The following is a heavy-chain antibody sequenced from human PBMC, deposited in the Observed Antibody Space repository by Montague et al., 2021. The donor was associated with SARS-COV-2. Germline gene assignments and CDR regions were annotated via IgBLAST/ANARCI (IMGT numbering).Heavy chain of an antibody. D-gene: IGHD3-3*01. CDR1: GRSISSGSYY. J-gene: IGHJ6*02. CDR3: ARDPCRITIFGVVTWYGMDV. Sequence: SETLSLTCIVSGRSISSGSYYWSWIRQPPGKGLEWIGSISYSGSTYYNPSLKSRVTISVDTSKNQFSLKLSSVTAADTAVYYCARDPCRITIFGVVTWYGMDVWGQGTMVTVSS. V-gene: IGHV4-61*01. CDR2: ISYSGST.